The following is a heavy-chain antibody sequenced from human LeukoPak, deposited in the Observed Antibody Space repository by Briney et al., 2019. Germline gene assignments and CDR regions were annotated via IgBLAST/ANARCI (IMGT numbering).Heavy chain of an antibody. J-gene: IGHJ4*02. D-gene: IGHD3-22*01. Sequence: ADPVPLICSLSGRPNNIYHWRWTRQPPGRAVEGIGYIYYSGNPIQNPPLKSRLTISVDTSKNQSSLTLSSVTAADTGVFYCARQSISGSSLSYFDYWGQGTLVNVSS. V-gene: IGHV4-59*08. CDR1: GRPNNIYH. CDR3: ARQSISGSSLSYFDY. CDR2: IYYSGNP.